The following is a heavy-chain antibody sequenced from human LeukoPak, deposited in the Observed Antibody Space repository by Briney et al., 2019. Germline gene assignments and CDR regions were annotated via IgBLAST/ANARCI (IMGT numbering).Heavy chain of an antibody. J-gene: IGHJ4*02. D-gene: IGHD2-2*01. CDR2: ISGSGGST. V-gene: IGHV3-23*01. CDR3: AKDSEDIVVVPAAMGEQAFDY. CDR1: GFTFSSYA. Sequence: PGGSLRLSCAASGFTFSSYAMSWVRLAPGKGLEWVSAISGSGGSTYYADSVKGRFTISRDNSKNTLYLQMNSLRAEDTAVYYCAKDSEDIVVVPAAMGEQAFDYWGQGTLVTVSS.